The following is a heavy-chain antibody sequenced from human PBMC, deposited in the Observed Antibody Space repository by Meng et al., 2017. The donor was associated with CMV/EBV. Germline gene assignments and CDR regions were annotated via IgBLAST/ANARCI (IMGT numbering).Heavy chain of an antibody. CDR1: GFTFSSYG. J-gene: IGHJ6*02. D-gene: IGHD2-15*01. V-gene: IGHV3-30*02. CDR2: IRYDGSNK. CDR3: TLTQDYYYGMDV. Sequence: GESLKISCAASGFTFSSYGMHWVRQAPGKGLEWVAFIRYDGSNKYYADSVKGRFTISRDNSKNTLYLQMNSLRAEDTAVYYCTLTQDYYYGMDVWGQGTTVTVSS.